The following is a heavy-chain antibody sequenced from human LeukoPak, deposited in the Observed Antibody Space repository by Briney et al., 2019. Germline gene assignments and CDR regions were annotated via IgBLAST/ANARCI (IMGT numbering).Heavy chain of an antibody. CDR3: SRGLVGYYHDSSTYPDS. V-gene: IGHV3-74*01. CDR1: RLPFSSYW. D-gene: IGHD3-22*01. J-gene: IGHJ4*02. Sequence: SGGSLRLSCAASRLPFSSYWMHWVRQAPGKGLVWVSRINGDGSITTYADSVKGRFTISRDNAKNMLYLQLDSLTAEDTAVYYCSRGLVGYYHDSSTYPDSWGQGTLVTVSS. CDR2: INGDGSIT.